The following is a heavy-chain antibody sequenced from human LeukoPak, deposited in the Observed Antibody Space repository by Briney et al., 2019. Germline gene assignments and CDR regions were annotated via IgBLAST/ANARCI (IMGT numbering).Heavy chain of an antibody. J-gene: IGHJ3*02. CDR1: GITFSSHA. D-gene: IGHD4-11*01. CDR3: ARLGDDAFDI. CDR2: ISGSGGTT. Sequence: GGSLRLSCAASGITFSSHAMSWVSQAPGMGLEWVSAISGSGGTTYYADSVKGRFTISRDNAKNSLYLQMNSLRAEDTAVYYCARLGDDAFDIWGQGTMVTVSS. V-gene: IGHV3-23*01.